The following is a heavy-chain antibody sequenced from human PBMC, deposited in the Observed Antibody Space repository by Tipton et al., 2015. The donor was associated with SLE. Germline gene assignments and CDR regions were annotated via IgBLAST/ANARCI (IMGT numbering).Heavy chain of an antibody. CDR3: ARDLGSSGSFDY. CDR2: INHSGST. J-gene: IGHJ4*02. V-gene: IGHV4-34*01. CDR1: VGSFSGYY. D-gene: IGHD6-13*01. Sequence: LRLSCAVYVGSFSGYYWSWIRQPPGKGLEWIGEINHSGSTNYNPSLKSRVTISVDTSKNQFSLKLSSVTAADTAVYYCARDLGSSGSFDYWGQGTLVTASS.